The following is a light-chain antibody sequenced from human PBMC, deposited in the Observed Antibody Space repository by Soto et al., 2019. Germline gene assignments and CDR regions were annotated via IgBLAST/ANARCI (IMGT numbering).Light chain of an antibody. Sequence: DIVMTQSPDSLGVSLGERATINCKSSQSVLHTSTNKNYLAWYQQKPGQPPKLLIYWASAREYGVPDRFSGSGSGTDFTLTITSLQAEDVAVYYCQQYYSMPWTFGQGTKVEIK. J-gene: IGKJ1*01. V-gene: IGKV4-1*01. CDR1: QSVLHTSTNKNY. CDR2: WAS. CDR3: QQYYSMPWT.